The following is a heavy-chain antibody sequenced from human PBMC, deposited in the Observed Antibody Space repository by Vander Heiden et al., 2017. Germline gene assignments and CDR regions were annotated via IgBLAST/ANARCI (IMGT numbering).Heavy chain of an antibody. Sequence: EVQLVESGGGLVEPGGSLSLSCAASDFTFSYAWMHWVRQAPGKGLEWVGRIKSIAHGGTTDYAASVEGRFTISRDDSTKTLYLQMNSLQTGDTAVYYCTTGLANYFAFWGQGTLVTVSS. D-gene: IGHD6-6*01. CDR3: TTGLANYFAF. V-gene: IGHV3-15*07. J-gene: IGHJ4*02. CDR2: IKSIAHGGTT. CDR1: DFTFSYAW.